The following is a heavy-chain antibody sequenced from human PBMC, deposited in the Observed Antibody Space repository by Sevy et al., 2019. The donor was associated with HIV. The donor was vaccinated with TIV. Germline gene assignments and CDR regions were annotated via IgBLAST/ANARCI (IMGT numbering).Heavy chain of an antibody. CDR1: GYSISSGYY. V-gene: IGHV4-38-2*02. J-gene: IGHJ4*02. CDR2: IYHSGST. D-gene: IGHD6-19*01. Sequence: SETLSLTCTVSGYSISSGYYWGWIRQPPGKGLEWIESIYHSGSTYYNPSLKSRVTISVDTSKNQFSLKLSSVTAADTAVYYCAREGAQGWYSFDYWGQGTLVTVSS. CDR3: AREGAQGWYSFDY.